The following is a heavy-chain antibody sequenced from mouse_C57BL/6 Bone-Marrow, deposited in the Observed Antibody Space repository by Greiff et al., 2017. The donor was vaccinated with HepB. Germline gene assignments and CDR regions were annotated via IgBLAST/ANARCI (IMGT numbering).Heavy chain of an antibody. Sequence: EVMLVESGGGLVQPKGSLKLSCAASGFSFNTYALNWVRQAPGKGLEWVARIRSKSNNYATYYADSVKDRFTISRDDSESMLYLKMNNLKTEDTARYYCVRHLLYGSSYDYAMDYWGQGTSVTVSS. V-gene: IGHV10-1*01. D-gene: IGHD1-1*01. CDR1: GFSFNTYA. CDR3: VRHLLYGSSYDYAMDY. J-gene: IGHJ4*01. CDR2: IRSKSNNYAT.